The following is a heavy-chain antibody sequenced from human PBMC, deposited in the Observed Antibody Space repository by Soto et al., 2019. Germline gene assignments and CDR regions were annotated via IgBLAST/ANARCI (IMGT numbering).Heavy chain of an antibody. CDR3: ATLTYCSSASCPNYYYVMDV. Sequence: LRLSCAASGFTFTTYSLTWVRQAPGKGLEWVASIGSSSNYIYYADSVKGRFTISRDNAKNSLFLQMNSLRAEDTAVYYCATLTYCSSASCPNYYYVMDVWGQGTTVTVSS. CDR2: IGSSSNYI. D-gene: IGHD2-2*01. V-gene: IGHV3-21*06. CDR1: GFTFTTYS. J-gene: IGHJ6*02.